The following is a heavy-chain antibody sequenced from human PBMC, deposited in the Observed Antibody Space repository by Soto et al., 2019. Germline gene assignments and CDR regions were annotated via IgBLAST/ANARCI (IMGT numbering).Heavy chain of an antibody. CDR1: GYSFTNYW. J-gene: IGHJ6*02. CDR2: IDPSDSYS. Sequence: VQLVQSGADVKKPGESLSSSWKGSGYSFTNYWISWVRQMPGQGLEWMGRIDPSDSYSNYGPSFQGLVTSSTDKSISTVYLQWTSLKASDTAMYLCARHMGGQMPTRLDVWGQGTAVTVSS. D-gene: IGHD2-15*01. CDR3: ARHMGGQMPTRLDV. V-gene: IGHV5-10-1*03.